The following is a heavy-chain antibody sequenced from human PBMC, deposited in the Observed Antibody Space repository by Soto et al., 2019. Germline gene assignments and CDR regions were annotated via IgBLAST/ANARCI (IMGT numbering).Heavy chain of an antibody. J-gene: IGHJ4*02. V-gene: IGHV3-23*01. CDR2: ISGSGGRS. D-gene: IGHD3-16*01. CDR3: AKAYFVWSSEQPYYFDY. Sequence: PGGSLRLSCAASGFTFSNYAMTWVRQGPGKGLEWVSGISGSGGRSYYADSVKGRFTISGDNSKSTLYLQMNSLRAEDTAVYYCAKAYFVWSSEQPYYFDYWGQGTLVTVSS. CDR1: GFTFSNYA.